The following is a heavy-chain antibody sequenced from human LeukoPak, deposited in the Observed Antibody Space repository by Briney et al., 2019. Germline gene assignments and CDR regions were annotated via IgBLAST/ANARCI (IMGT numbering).Heavy chain of an antibody. V-gene: IGHV3-33*08. CDR1: GFTFSSYG. Sequence: HPGGSLRLSCAASGFTFSSYGMHWVRQAPGKGLEWVAVIWYDGSNKYYADSVKGRFTISRDNSKNTLYLQMNSLRAEDTAVYYCAREPDSGATPMMDYWGQGTLVTVSS. J-gene: IGHJ4*02. CDR2: IWYDGSNK. CDR3: AREPDSGATPMMDY. D-gene: IGHD1-26*01.